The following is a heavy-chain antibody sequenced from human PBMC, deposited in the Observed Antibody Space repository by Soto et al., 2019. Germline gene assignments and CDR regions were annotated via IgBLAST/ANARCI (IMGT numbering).Heavy chain of an antibody. D-gene: IGHD1-26*01. Sequence: ASVKVSCKASGYTFTGYGISWVRQAPGQGLEWMGWISAYNGNTNYAQKLQGRVTMTTDTSTSTAYMELRSLRSDDTAVYYCARDLGGSPGAGTFDYWGQGTLVTVSS. CDR3: ARDLGGSPGAGTFDY. CDR1: GYTFTGYG. J-gene: IGHJ4*02. V-gene: IGHV1-18*04. CDR2: ISAYNGNT.